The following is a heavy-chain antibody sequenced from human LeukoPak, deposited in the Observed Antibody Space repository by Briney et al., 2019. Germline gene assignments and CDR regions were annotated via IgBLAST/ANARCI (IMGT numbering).Heavy chain of an antibody. Sequence: SETLSLTCTVSGASNSSYYWSWIRQSPGKGLEWIGYIYYEGSTNYNPSLKSRVTISLDTSKKQFSLKLTSVTAADTALYYCAGTGLYFDYWGQGSLVSVSS. V-gene: IGHV4-59*01. CDR3: AGTGLYFDY. D-gene: IGHD7-27*01. J-gene: IGHJ4*02. CDR1: GASNSSYY. CDR2: IYYEGST.